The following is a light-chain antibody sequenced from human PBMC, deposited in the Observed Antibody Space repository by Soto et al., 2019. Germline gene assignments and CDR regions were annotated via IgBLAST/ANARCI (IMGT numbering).Light chain of an antibody. CDR3: QQYGDSPIT. V-gene: IGKV3-20*01. CDR2: GAS. J-gene: IGKJ5*01. CDR1: QSVSSSSSS. Sequence: ENVLTQSPGTLSLSPGERATLSCRSSQSVSSSSSSLAWYQQKPGQAPRLLIYGASSRATGIPDRFSGSGSGTDFTLTISRLEPEDFAVYYCQQYGDSPITFGQGTRLEI.